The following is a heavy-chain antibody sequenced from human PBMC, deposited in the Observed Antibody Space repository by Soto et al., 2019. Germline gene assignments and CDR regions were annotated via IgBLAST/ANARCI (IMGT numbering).Heavy chain of an antibody. CDR2: IIPSYDRT. V-gene: IGHV1-69*06. D-gene: IGHD4-17*01. CDR1: GDAFKSYA. CDR3: ARDPTNDYGDDTFGY. Sequence: QVLLLQSGSEVKKAGSSVKVSCKASGDAFKSYAIHLVRQAPGQGLEYMGRIIPSYDRTKYAQKFQGRLTLTADMDTRTVSMELSSLRSEDTDVYYCARDPTNDYGDDTFGYWGQGTKVIVSS. J-gene: IGHJ4*02.